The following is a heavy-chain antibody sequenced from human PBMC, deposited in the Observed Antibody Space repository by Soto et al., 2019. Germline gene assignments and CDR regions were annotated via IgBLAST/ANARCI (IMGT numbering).Heavy chain of an antibody. CDR3: ARGRVRAFDI. CDR1: GGSISSGGYY. CDR2: IYYSGST. Sequence: SETLSLTCTVSGGSISSGGYYWSWIRQHPGKGLEWIGYIYYSGSTYYNPSLKSRVTISVDTSKNQFSLKLSSATAADTAVYYCARGRVRAFDIWGQGTMVTVSS. V-gene: IGHV4-31*03. J-gene: IGHJ3*02.